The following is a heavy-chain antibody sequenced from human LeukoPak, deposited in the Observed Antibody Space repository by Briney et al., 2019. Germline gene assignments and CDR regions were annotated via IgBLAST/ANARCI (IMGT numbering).Heavy chain of an antibody. J-gene: IGHJ4*02. CDR3: ARLPHNYFFDY. CDR2: IYYSGST. D-gene: IGHD1-1*01. CDR1: GGSISSYC. V-gene: IGHV4-59*01. Sequence: SETLSLTCTVSGGSISSYCWSWIRQPPGKGLEWIGYIYYSGSTNYNPSLKSRVTISVDTSKNQFSLKLSSVTAADTAVYYCARLPHNYFFDYWGQGTLVTVSS.